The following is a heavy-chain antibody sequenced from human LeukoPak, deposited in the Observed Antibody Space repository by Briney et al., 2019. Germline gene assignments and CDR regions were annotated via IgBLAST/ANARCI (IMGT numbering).Heavy chain of an antibody. CDR1: GFTVSSNY. Sequence: GGSLRLSCAASGFTVSSNYMSWVRQAPGKGLEWVSVISSGGSTYYADSVKGRFTISRDKSKNTVYLQMNSLRAEDTAVYYCASKPNYYDSSGYPGFDYWGQGTLVTVSS. D-gene: IGHD3-22*01. V-gene: IGHV3-66*01. J-gene: IGHJ4*02. CDR3: ASKPNYYDSSGYPGFDY. CDR2: ISSGGST.